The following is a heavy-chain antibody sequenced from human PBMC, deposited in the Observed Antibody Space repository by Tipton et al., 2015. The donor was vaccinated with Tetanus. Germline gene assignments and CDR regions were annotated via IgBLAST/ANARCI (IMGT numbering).Heavy chain of an antibody. CDR2: ISSSGRT. V-gene: IGHV4-31*11. CDR3: ARGADPLTLQRPTGPWFDP. D-gene: IGHD2-8*02. Sequence: TLSLTCAISGGSINSGAYCWSWIRQHPGKGLESIGCISSSGRTFYNPSLTSRVSISVDRSKNQFSLKLTSVTAPDTAIYYCARGADPLTLQRPTGPWFDPWGPGPLVPVSS. CDR1: GGSINSGAYC. J-gene: IGHJ5*02.